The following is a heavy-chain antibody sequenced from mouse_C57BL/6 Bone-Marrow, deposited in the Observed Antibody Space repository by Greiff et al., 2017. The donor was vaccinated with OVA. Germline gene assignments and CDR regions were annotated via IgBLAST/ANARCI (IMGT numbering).Heavy chain of an antibody. J-gene: IGHJ3*01. CDR2: IDPSDSYT. CDR1: GYTFTSYW. D-gene: IGHD1-1*01. V-gene: IGHV1-59*01. CDR3: AKNYGSSPSWFAY. Sequence: VQLQQPGAELVRPGTSVKLSCKASGYTFTSYWMHWVKQRPGQGLEWIGVIDPSDSYTNYNQKFKGKATLTVDTSSSTAYMQLSSLTSDDSAVYYCAKNYGSSPSWFAYWGQGTLVTVSA.